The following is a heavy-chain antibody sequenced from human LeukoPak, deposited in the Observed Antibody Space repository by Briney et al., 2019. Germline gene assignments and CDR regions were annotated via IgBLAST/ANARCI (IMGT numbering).Heavy chain of an antibody. D-gene: IGHD6-19*01. J-gene: IGHJ4*02. V-gene: IGHV4-59*01. Sequence: PSETLSLTCTVSGGSISSYHWNRIRQPPGKGLEWIGYIYHSGSTTYNPSLKSRVTISADTSKNQFSLKLSSVTAADTAVYYCAREISSGWFHYFDYWGQGTLVTVSS. CDR1: GGSISSYH. CDR2: IYHSGST. CDR3: AREISSGWFHYFDY.